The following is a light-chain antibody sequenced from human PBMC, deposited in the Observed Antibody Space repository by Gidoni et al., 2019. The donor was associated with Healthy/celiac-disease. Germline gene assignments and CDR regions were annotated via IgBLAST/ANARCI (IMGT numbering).Light chain of an antibody. CDR1: KLGDKY. CDR2: QDS. J-gene: IGLJ2*01. V-gene: IGLV3-1*01. CDR3: QEWEAEVV. Sequence: SYELTQPPSVSVSPGQTASITCSGDKLGDKYACWYQQKPGQSPVLVIYQDSQRPSGIPERFSGSNSGNTATLTISGTQAMDEADYYWQEWEAEVVFGGGTKLTVL.